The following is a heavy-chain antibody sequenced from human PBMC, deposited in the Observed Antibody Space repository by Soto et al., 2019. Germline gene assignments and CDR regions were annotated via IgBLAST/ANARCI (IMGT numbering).Heavy chain of an antibody. CDR3: ASDTYYYDTSGFYDRAYFDY. Sequence: QVQLVESGGGLVKPGGSLRLSCAASGFTFSDYYMSWIRQAPGKGLEWVSYISSSGSTIYYADSVKGRFTISRDNAKNSLYLQMNSLRAEDTAVYYCASDTYYYDTSGFYDRAYFDYWGQGTLVTVSS. CDR2: ISSSGSTI. D-gene: IGHD3-22*01. J-gene: IGHJ4*02. CDR1: GFTFSDYY. V-gene: IGHV3-11*01.